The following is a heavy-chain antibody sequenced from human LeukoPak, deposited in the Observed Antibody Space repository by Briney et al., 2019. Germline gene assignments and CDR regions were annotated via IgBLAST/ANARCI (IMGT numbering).Heavy chain of an antibody. D-gene: IGHD4-17*01. J-gene: IGHJ4*02. CDR1: GGAITGYY. CDR2: IYYSGST. Sequence: PSETLPLTCTVSGGAITGYYWSWIRQPSGKGLEWIGYIYYSGSTNYNPSLKSRVTMSVDTSKKQFSLKLSSVTAADTAVYYCARGRPPHDYGTLFDYWGQGTLVTVSS. V-gene: IGHV4-59*01. CDR3: ARGRPPHDYGTLFDY.